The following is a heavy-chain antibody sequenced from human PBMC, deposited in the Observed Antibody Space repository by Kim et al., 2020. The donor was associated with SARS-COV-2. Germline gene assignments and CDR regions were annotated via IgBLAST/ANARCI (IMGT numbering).Heavy chain of an antibody. D-gene: IGHD3-10*01. Sequence: ASVKVSCKASGYSFTGYYIHWVRQAPGQGLEWLGWINPNSGGTDYAQKFQGWVTMTRDTSISTAYMELSSLRSDDTAVYFCARGPPALWFGDYVRNYFYYYGMDVWGQGTTVTVSS. CDR3: ARGPPALWFGDYVRNYFYYYGMDV. CDR1: GYSFTGYY. J-gene: IGHJ6*02. V-gene: IGHV1-2*04. CDR2: INPNSGGT.